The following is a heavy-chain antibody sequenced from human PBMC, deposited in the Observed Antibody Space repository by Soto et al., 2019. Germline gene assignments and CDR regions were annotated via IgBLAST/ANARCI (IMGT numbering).Heavy chain of an antibody. CDR3: ARDCGRITIFGVVIAPTCYYYGMDV. D-gene: IGHD3-3*01. CDR1: GYTFTSYG. Sequence: ASVKVSCKASGYTFTSYGISWVRQAPGQGLEWMGWISAYNGNTNYAQKLQGRVTMTTDTSTSTAYMELRSLRSDDTAVYYCARDCGRITIFGVVIAPTCYYYGMDVWGQGTAVTVSS. V-gene: IGHV1-18*01. J-gene: IGHJ6*02. CDR2: ISAYNGNT.